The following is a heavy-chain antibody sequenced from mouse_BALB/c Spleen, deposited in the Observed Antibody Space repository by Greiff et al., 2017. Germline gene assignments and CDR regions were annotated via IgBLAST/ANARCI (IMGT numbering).Heavy chain of an antibody. CDR1: GFNIKDYY. Sequence: VQLKESGAELVRSGASVKLSCTASGFNIKDYYMHWVKQRPEQGLEWIGWIDPENGDTEYAPKFQGKATMTADTSSNTAYLQLSSLTSEDTAVYYCTVTTVVDYYFDYWGQGTTLTVSS. V-gene: IGHV14-4*02. J-gene: IGHJ2*01. CDR2: IDPENGDT. CDR3: TVTTVVDYYFDY. D-gene: IGHD1-1*01.